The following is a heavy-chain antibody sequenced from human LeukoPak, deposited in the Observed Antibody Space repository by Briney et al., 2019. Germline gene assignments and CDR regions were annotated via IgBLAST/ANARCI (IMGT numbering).Heavy chain of an antibody. J-gene: IGHJ4*02. V-gene: IGHV3-30-3*01. CDR2: LSYDGGGQ. D-gene: IGHD5-12*01. Sequence: GGSLRLSCAASGFTFSRYAMHWVRQAPGKGLEWVALLSYDGGGQYYADSVKGRFTISRDISKNTVYLQTSSLRVEDTAVYYCASGHSANDYSFHYWGQGSVVTVSS. CDR1: GFTFSRYA. CDR3: ASGHSANDYSFHY.